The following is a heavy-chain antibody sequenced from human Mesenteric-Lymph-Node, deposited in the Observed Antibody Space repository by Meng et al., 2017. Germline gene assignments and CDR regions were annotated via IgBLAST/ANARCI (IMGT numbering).Heavy chain of an antibody. V-gene: IGHV3-33*01. CDR3: ARDGGYYDFWSGYYNYYYYGMDV. Sequence: GESLKISCAASGFTFSSYGMHWVRQAPGKGLEWVAVIWYDGSNKYYADSVKGRFTISRDNSKNTLYLQMNSLRAEDTAVYYCARDGGYYDFWSGYYNYYYYGMDVWGQGTTVTVSS. CDR2: IWYDGSNK. D-gene: IGHD3-3*01. CDR1: GFTFSSYG. J-gene: IGHJ6*02.